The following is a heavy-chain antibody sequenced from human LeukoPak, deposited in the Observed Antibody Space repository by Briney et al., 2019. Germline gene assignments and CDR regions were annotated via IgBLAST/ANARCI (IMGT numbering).Heavy chain of an antibody. J-gene: IGHJ4*02. CDR1: GFTVSSNY. CDR2: IYSGGST. CDR3: AKSGQSYCGGDCYLGDS. V-gene: IGHV3-53*05. D-gene: IGHD2-21*02. Sequence: GGSLRLSCAASGFTVSSNYMSWVRQAPGKGLEGVSVIYSGGSTYYADSVKGRFTISRDNSKNTLYLQINSLRAEDTAVYYCAKSGQSYCGGDCYLGDSWGQGTLVTVSS.